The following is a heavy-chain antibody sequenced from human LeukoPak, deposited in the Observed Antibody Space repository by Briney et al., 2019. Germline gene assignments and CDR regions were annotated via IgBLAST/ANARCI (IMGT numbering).Heavy chain of an antibody. D-gene: IGHD2-2*01. V-gene: IGHV4-59*01. Sequence: PSETLSLTCTVSGGSISNKYWSWIRQPPGKGLEWIGYIYYSGSTNYNPSLKSRVTILVDTSKNQFSLKLSSVTAADTAVYYCAGRNRYCSSTSCSRTSYWGQGTLVTVSS. CDR1: GGSISNKY. CDR2: IYYSGST. CDR3: AGRNRYCSSTSCSRTSY. J-gene: IGHJ4*02.